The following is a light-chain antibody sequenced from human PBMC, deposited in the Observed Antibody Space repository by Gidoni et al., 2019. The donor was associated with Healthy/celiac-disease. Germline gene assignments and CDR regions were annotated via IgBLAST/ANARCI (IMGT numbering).Light chain of an antibody. Sequence: SSELTQDPAVSVALAQTVRLTCQGDSLRSYYASWYQQKPGQAPVLVIYGKNNRPSGIPDRFSGSSSGNTASLTITGAQAEDEADYYCNSRDSSGNHLGVFGTGTKVTVL. CDR2: GKN. V-gene: IGLV3-19*01. CDR1: SLRSYY. J-gene: IGLJ1*01. CDR3: NSRDSSGNHLGV.